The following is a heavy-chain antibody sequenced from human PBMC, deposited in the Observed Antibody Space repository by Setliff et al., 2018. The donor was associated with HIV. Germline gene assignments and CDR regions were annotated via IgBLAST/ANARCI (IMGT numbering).Heavy chain of an antibody. J-gene: IGHJ4*02. D-gene: IGHD6-13*01. CDR3: ARSPSYRSSWEYYFDY. CDR1: GGSISGYH. CDR2: IYTSRGT. Sequence: SEPPSLTCTVSGGSISGYHWNWLRQTPGKGLEWIGYIYTSRGTNYNHSLRTRVIISVDTSNQFSLKLSSVTAADAAVYYCARSPSYRSSWEYYFDYWGQGILVTVSS. V-gene: IGHV4-4*09.